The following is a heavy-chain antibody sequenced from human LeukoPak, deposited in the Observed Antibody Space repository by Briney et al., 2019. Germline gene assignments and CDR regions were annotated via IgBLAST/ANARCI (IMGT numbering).Heavy chain of an antibody. Sequence: SETLSLTCSVSSGSISSYYWSWIRQPAGKGLEWIGRIYTSGSTNYNPSLKSRVTMSVDTSKNQFSLKLSSVTAADTAVYYCARVGDSSGYYPSYYFDYWGQGTLVTVSS. CDR3: ARVGDSSGYYPSYYFDY. CDR2: IYTSGST. CDR1: SGSISSYY. J-gene: IGHJ4*02. D-gene: IGHD3-22*01. V-gene: IGHV4-4*07.